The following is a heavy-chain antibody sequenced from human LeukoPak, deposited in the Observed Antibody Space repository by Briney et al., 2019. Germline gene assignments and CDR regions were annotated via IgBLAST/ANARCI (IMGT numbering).Heavy chain of an antibody. CDR3: ARGHRDGYNSYYYYMDV. Sequence: ASVKVSCKASGYTFTSYDINWVRQATGQGLEWMGWMNPNSGNTGYAQKFQGRVTITRNTSISTAYMELSSLRSEDTAVYYCARGHRDGYNSYYYYMDVWGKGTTVTVSS. CDR1: GYTFTSYD. D-gene: IGHD5-24*01. CDR2: MNPNSGNT. V-gene: IGHV1-8*03. J-gene: IGHJ6*03.